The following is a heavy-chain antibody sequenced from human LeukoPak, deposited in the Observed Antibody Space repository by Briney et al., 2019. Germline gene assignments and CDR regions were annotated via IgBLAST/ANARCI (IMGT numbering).Heavy chain of an antibody. CDR3: AKKFSRHYYDSSGYYFDY. J-gene: IGHJ4*02. CDR1: GFTLSSYG. CDR2: ISGSGGST. V-gene: IGHV3-23*01. Sequence: GGSLRLSCAASGFTLSSYGMSWVRQAPGKGLEWVSAISGSGGSTYYADSVKGRFTISRDNSKNTLYLQMNSLRAEDTAVYYCAKKFSRHYYDSSGYYFDYWGQGTLVTVSS. D-gene: IGHD3-22*01.